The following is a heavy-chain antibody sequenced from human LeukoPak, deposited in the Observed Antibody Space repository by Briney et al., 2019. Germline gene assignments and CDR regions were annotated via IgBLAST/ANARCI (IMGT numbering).Heavy chain of an antibody. J-gene: IGHJ4*02. CDR1: EFTFTIYG. Sequence: PGGSLRLSCAASEFTFTIYGMSWVRQAPGKGLEWVSAISGRGGSTYYADSVKGRFTISRDNSKNTLYLQMNSLRAEDTAVYYCAKDRRRNYDILTGPIDDWGQGTLVTVSS. CDR2: ISGRGGST. V-gene: IGHV3-23*01. CDR3: AKDRRRNYDILTGPIDD. D-gene: IGHD3-9*01.